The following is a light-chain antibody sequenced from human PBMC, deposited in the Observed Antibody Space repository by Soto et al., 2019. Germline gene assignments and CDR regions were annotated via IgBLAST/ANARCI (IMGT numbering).Light chain of an antibody. J-gene: IGLJ1*01. V-gene: IGLV1-40*01. CDR1: SSNIGAGYE. CDR2: GNS. CDR3: QSYDSSLSGYV. Sequence: QSVLTQPPSVSGAPGQRVTISCTGSSSNIGAGYEVHWYHQLPGTAPKLLIYGNSNRPSGVPDRFSGSKSGTSASLAITGLQAEDEADYYCQSYDSSLSGYVFGTGTKLTVL.